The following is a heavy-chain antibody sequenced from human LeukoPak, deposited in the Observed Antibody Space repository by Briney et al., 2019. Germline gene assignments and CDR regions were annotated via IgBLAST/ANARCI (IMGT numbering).Heavy chain of an antibody. D-gene: IGHD6-19*01. J-gene: IGHJ4*02. Sequence: GGSLRLSCAASGFTFSSYGMHWVRQAPGKGLEWVAVISYDGSNKYYADSVKGRFTISRDNSKNTLYLQMSSLRAEDTAVYYCAKGQPIAVAGNFDYWGQGTLVTVSS. CDR2: ISYDGSNK. V-gene: IGHV3-30*18. CDR1: GFTFSSYG. CDR3: AKGQPIAVAGNFDY.